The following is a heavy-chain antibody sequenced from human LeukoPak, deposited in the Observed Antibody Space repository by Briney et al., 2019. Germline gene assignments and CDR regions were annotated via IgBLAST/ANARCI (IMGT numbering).Heavy chain of an antibody. D-gene: IGHD3-22*01. V-gene: IGHV1-18*01. CDR3: ARGSPTYYYDSSGYSP. CDR1: GYTFTSYG. CDR2: ISAYNGNT. J-gene: IGHJ5*02. Sequence: ASVKVSCKASGYTFTSYGISWVRQAPGQGLEWMGWISAYNGNTNYAQKLQVRVTMTTDTSTSTAYMELRSLRSDDTAVYYCARGSPTYYYDSSGYSPWGQGTLVTVSS.